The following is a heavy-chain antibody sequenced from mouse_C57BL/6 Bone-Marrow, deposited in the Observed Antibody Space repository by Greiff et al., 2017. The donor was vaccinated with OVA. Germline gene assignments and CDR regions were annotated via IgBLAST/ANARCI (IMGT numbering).Heavy chain of an antibody. J-gene: IGHJ1*03. V-gene: IGHV5-6*02. CDR3: ARRLPHFDV. CDR1: GFTFSSYG. CDR2: ISSGGSYT. Sequence: EVKLQESGGDLVKPGGSLKLSCAASGFTFSSYGMSWVRQTPDKRLEWVATISSGGSYTYYPDSVKGRFTISRDNAKNTLYLQMSSLKSEDTAMYYCARRLPHFDVWGTGTTVTVSA.